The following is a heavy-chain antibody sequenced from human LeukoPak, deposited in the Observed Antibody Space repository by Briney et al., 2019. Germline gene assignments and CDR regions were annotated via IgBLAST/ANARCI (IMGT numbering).Heavy chain of an antibody. CDR2: ISWNSGSI. CDR1: GFTFDDYA. V-gene: IGHV3-9*01. D-gene: IGHD4-17*01. J-gene: IGHJ3*02. CDR3: AKDIGGAQAIDAFDI. Sequence: GGSLRLSCAASGFTFDDYAMHWVRQAPGKGLEWVSGISWNSGSIGYADFVKGRFAISRDNAKNSLYLQMNSLRAEDTALYYCAKDIGGAQAIDAFDIWGQGTMVTVSS.